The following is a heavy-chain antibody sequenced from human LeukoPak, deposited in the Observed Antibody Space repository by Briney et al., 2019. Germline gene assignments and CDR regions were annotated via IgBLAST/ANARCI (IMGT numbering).Heavy chain of an antibody. CDR3: AKDIVGATTAHDY. J-gene: IGHJ4*02. V-gene: IGHV3-23*01. CDR1: GFTFSSYA. D-gene: IGHD1-26*01. CDR2: ISGSGGST. Sequence: RSGGSLRLSCAASGFTFSSYAMSWVRQAPGKGLEWVSAISGSGGSTYYADSVKGRFTISRDNSKNTLYLQMNSLRAEDTAVYYCAKDIVGATTAHDYWGQGTLVTVSS.